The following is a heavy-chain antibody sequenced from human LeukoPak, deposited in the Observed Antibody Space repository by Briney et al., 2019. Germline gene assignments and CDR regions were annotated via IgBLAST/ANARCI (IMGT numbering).Heavy chain of an antibody. J-gene: IGHJ4*02. D-gene: IGHD6-13*01. Sequence: SETLSLTCAVYGGSFSGYYWSWIRHPPGKGLEWIGEINHSGSTNYNPSLKSRVTISVDTSKNQFSLKLSSVTAADTAVYYCARGGQLVRFIDYWGQGTLVTASS. CDR2: INHSGST. V-gene: IGHV4-34*01. CDR3: ARGGQLVRFIDY. CDR1: GGSFSGYY.